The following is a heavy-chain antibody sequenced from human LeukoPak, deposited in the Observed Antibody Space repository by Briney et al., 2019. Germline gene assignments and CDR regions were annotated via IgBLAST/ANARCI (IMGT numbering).Heavy chain of an antibody. CDR2: IKHDGSEK. D-gene: IGHD1-20*01. CDR3: ARAFITGIDYFDY. J-gene: IGHJ4*02. Sequence: GGSLRLSCAASGFTFSTYWMSSVRQAPGKGLEWVANIKHDGSEKYYVDSVKGRFTISRDNAKNSLYLQMNSLRAEDTAVYYCARAFITGIDYFDYWGQGTLVTVSS. CDR1: GFTFSTYW. V-gene: IGHV3-7*01.